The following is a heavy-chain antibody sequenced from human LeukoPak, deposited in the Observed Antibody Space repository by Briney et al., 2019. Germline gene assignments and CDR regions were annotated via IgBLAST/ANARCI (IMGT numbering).Heavy chain of an antibody. V-gene: IGHV3-23*01. CDR2: ISGSGGST. J-gene: IGHJ4*02. CDR3: ARGQRRHIDMAPSFDY. D-gene: IGHD5-24*01. Sequence: QPGGSLRLSCAASGFTVSSNYMSWVRQAPGKGLEWVSAISGSGGSTYYADSVKGRFTISRDNSKNTLYLQMNSLRGEDTAVYSCARGQRRHIDMAPSFDYWGQGTLVTVSS. CDR1: GFTVSSNY.